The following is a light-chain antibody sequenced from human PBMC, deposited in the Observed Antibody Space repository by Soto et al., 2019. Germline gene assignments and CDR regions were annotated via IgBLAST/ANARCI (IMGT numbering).Light chain of an antibody. CDR2: DVS. CDR3: CSYTCGSTLVV. CDR1: NSDVGAHNY. J-gene: IGLJ2*01. V-gene: IGLV2-14*03. Sequence: QSALTQPASVSGSPGQSITISCTGTNSDVGAHNYVSWYQQHPGKAPKLMIYDVSNRPSGVSSRFSGSKSGNTASLTISGLQAEDEAEYYCCSYTCGSTLVVFGGGTKLTVL.